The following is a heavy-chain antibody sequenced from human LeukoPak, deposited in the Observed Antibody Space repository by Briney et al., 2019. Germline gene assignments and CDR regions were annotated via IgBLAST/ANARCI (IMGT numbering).Heavy chain of an antibody. D-gene: IGHD1-1*01. Sequence: RAGGSLRLSCAVSGLTFSSSWMDWVRQAPGKGLEWVASINPDGNKKYSADSVKGRFTISRDNAENSLYLQMNSLRAEDTAVYYCARERELDPVTNYYYGMDVWGQGTTVTVSS. CDR3: ARERELDPVTNYYYGMDV. CDR1: GLTFSSSW. CDR2: INPDGNKK. V-gene: IGHV3-7*01. J-gene: IGHJ6*02.